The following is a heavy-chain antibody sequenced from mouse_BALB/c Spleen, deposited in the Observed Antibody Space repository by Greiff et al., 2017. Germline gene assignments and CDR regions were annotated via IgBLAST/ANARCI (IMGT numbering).Heavy chain of an antibody. J-gene: IGHJ2*01. Sequence: EVKVEESGGGLVKPGGSLKLSCAASGFTFSSYTMSWVRQTPEKRLEWVATISSGGSYTYYPDSVKGRFTISRDNAKNTLYLQMSSLKSEDTAMYYCTRDDGNYDWGQGTTLTVSS. CDR3: TRDDGNYD. D-gene: IGHD2-1*01. V-gene: IGHV5-6-4*01. CDR2: ISSGGSYT. CDR1: GFTFSSYT.